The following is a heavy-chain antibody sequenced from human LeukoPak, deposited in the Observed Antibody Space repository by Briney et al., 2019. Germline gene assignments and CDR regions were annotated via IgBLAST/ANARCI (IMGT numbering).Heavy chain of an antibody. CDR1: GFTFSSYA. CDR3: AIDYRFLEWEMGRD. V-gene: IGHV3-23*01. Sequence: GGSLRLSCAASGFTFSSYAMSWVRQAPGKGLEWVSAISGSGGSTYYADSVKGRFTISRDNSKNTLYLQMNSLRAEDTAVYYCAIDYRFLEWEMGRDWGQGTLVTVSS. CDR2: ISGSGGST. J-gene: IGHJ4*02. D-gene: IGHD3-3*01.